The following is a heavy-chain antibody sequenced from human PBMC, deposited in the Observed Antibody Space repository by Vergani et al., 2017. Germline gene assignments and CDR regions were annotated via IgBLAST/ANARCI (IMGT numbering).Heavy chain of an antibody. CDR3: AREIRGWYSVGRADWFDP. V-gene: IGHV1-69*01. CDR2: IIPIFGTA. D-gene: IGHD6-19*01. Sequence: QVQLVQSGAEVKKPGSSVKVSCKASGGTFSSYAISWVRQAPGQGLEWMGGIIPIFGTANYAQKFQGRVTITADESTSTAYMELSSLRSEDTAVYYCAREIRGWYSVGRADWFDPWGQGTLVTVSS. CDR1: GGTFSSYA. J-gene: IGHJ5*02.